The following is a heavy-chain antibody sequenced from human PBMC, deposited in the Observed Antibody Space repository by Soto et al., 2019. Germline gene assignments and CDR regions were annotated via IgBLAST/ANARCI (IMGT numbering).Heavy chain of an antibody. D-gene: IGHD6-6*01. V-gene: IGHV4-39*01. J-gene: IGHJ6*03. CDR2: IYYSGST. CDR3: ARGHSSSSGYYYYYYYMDV. CDR1: GGSISSSSYY. Sequence: SETLSLTCTVSGGSISSSSYYWGWIRQPPGKGLEWIGSIYYSGSTYYNPSLKSRVTISVDTSKNQFSLKLSSVTAADTAVYYCARGHSSSSGYYYYYYYMDVRGNGTTVTVSS.